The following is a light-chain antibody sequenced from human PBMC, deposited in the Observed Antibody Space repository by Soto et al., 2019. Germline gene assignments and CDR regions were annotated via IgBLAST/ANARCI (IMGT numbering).Light chain of an antibody. CDR1: QSVSSNY. CDR2: GAS. Sequence: EGMLTQSPGTLSLSPGERATLSCRASQSVSSNYLAWYQQKSGQAPRLLIYGASNRATGIPDRFSGSGSGTDVTLTIRRLEPEDFAVYYGYQYDTSPRTLGQGNKVEFK. CDR3: YQYDTSPRT. V-gene: IGKV3-20*01. J-gene: IGKJ1*01.